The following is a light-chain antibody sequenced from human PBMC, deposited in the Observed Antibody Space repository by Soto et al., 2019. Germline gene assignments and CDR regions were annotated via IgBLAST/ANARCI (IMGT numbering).Light chain of an antibody. CDR3: VAWDDSLRCAV. J-gene: IGLJ7*01. CDR1: TSNIGNNL. V-gene: IGLV1-47*01. Sequence: QSVLTQPPSASGTPGQSVTISCSGSTSNIGNNLVYWYQQVPGTAPKLLIYANSQRPSGVPDRFSGSKSGTSASLAISGLQSEDEADYYCVAWDDSLRCAVFGGGTQLTVL. CDR2: ANS.